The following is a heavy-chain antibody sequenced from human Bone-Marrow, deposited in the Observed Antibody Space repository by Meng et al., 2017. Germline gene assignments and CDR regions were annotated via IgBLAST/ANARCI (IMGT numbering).Heavy chain of an antibody. CDR3: ARDNWGYATSFDY. D-gene: IGHD7-27*01. CDR1: GFTFSSYW. Sequence: GESLKISCAASGFTFSSYWMRWVRQAPGKGLEWVANIKQDGSEKYYVDSVKGRFTISRDNAKNSLYLQMNSLRAEDTAVYYCARDNWGYATSFDYWGQGTLVTVSS. V-gene: IGHV3-7*01. CDR2: IKQDGSEK. J-gene: IGHJ4*02.